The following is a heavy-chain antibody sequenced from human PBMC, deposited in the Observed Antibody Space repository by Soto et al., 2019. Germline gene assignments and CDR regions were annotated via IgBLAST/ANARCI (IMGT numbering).Heavy chain of an antibody. D-gene: IGHD3-10*01. Sequence: ASVKVSCKASGYTFTGYYMHLVRQAPGQGLEWMGWINPNSGGTNYAQKFQGWVTMTRDTSISTAYMELSSLRSEDTAVYYCARAFEYYYGSGSYPVAFDIWGQGTMVTVSS. J-gene: IGHJ3*02. V-gene: IGHV1-2*04. CDR1: GYTFTGYY. CDR2: INPNSGGT. CDR3: ARAFEYYYGSGSYPVAFDI.